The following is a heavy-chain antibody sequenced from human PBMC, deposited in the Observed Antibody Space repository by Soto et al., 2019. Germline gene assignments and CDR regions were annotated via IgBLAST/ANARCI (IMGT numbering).Heavy chain of an antibody. CDR3: ARDGVDLTDEILSGYLFDY. CDR1: GYTFTNYG. D-gene: IGHD3-9*01. J-gene: IGHJ4*02. Sequence: QVQLVQSGAEVRKPGASVKVSCKASGYTFTNYGITWVRQAPGQGLEWMGWITAYNGNTHYAQKLQGRVTMTTDTSTTTAYMELRSLRSDDTAVYYCARDGVDLTDEILSGYLFDYWGQGTLVTVSS. CDR2: ITAYNGNT. V-gene: IGHV1-18*01.